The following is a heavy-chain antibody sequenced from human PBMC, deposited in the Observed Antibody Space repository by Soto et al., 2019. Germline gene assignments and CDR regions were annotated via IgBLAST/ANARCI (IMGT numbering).Heavy chain of an antibody. CDR2: ISGSGSST. Sequence: EVQLLESGGGLVQPGGSLRLSCAASGFTFSSYAMSWVRQAPGKGLEWVSAISGSGSSTYYADSVKGRFTISRDNSKNTLYLQMNRLRAEDTSVYYCAKVATTSVWFDPWGQGTLVTVSS. J-gene: IGHJ5*02. CDR1: GFTFSSYA. CDR3: AKVATTSVWFDP. V-gene: IGHV3-23*01. D-gene: IGHD5-12*01.